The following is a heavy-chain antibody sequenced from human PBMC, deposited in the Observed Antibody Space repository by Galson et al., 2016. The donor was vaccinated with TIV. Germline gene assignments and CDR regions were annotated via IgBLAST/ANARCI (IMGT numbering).Heavy chain of an antibody. Sequence: SLRLSCAASGLTFGDSAMNWVRQAPGKGLEWVGFIRSKGYGGIPEYAASVKGRFIVSRGDAKSIVHLQMNSLKIEDTAVYYRVSPKIRDSSGSFTDYWGQGTLVTISS. CDR3: VSPKIRDSSGSFTDY. CDR1: GLTFGDSA. CDR2: IRSKGYGGIP. V-gene: IGHV3-49*04. J-gene: IGHJ4*02. D-gene: IGHD6-19*01.